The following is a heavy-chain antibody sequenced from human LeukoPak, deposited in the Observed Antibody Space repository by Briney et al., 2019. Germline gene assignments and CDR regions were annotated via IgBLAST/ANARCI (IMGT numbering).Heavy chain of an antibody. Sequence: SETLSLTCAVYGGSVYGGSLSGYYWSWIRQPPGKGLEWIGEINHSGSTNYNPSLESRVTISADTSKNQFSLELSSVTAADTAVYYCARQSYTVTHYYGMDVWGSGTTVTVSS. V-gene: IGHV4-34*01. D-gene: IGHD4-17*01. CDR2: INHSGST. J-gene: IGHJ6*04. CDR1: GGSLSGYY. CDR3: ARQSYTVTHYYGMDV.